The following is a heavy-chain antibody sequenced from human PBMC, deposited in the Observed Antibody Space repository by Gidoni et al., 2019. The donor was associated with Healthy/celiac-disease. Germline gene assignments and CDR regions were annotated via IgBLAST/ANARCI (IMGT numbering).Heavy chain of an antibody. CDR2: IYYSGST. J-gene: IGHJ4*02. CDR3: ARSYSGSSQFYY. CDR1: GGSISSSSYY. D-gene: IGHD1-26*01. Sequence: QLQMQESGPGLVKPSETLFLTCTVSGGSISSSSYYWGWMRQPAGKWLEWIGCIYYSGSTFYNPSLKSLVTLSVDTSKNQFSLQLSSVTAADTAVYYCARSYSGSSQFYYWGQGTLVTVSS. V-gene: IGHV4-39*01.